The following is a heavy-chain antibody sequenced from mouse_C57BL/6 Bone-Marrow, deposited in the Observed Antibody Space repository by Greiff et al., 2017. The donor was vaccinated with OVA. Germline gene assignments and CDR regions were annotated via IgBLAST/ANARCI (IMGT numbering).Heavy chain of an antibody. D-gene: IGHD2-2*01. CDR2: IDPETGGT. J-gene: IGHJ2*01. V-gene: IGHV1-15*01. CDR1: GYTFTDYE. CDR3: TPYGYYFDY. Sequence: VQLQQSGAELVRPGASVTLSCKASGYTFTDYEMHWVKQTPVHGLEWIGAIDPETGGTAYNQKFKGKAIMTADKSSSTAYMELRSLTSEDSAVYYCTPYGYYFDYWGQGTTLTVSS.